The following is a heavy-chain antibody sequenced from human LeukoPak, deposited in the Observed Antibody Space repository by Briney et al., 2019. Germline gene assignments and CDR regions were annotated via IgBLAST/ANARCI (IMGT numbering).Heavy chain of an antibody. D-gene: IGHD3-22*01. CDR3: ARESITMIVTDY. V-gene: IGHV3-30*03. CDR2: ISYDGSNK. Sequence: GGSLRLSCAASGFTFSSYGMHWVRQAPGRGLEWVAVISYDGSNKYYADSVKGRFTISRDNSKNTLHLQMNSLRAEDTAVYYCARESITMIVTDYWGQGTLVTVSS. CDR1: GFTFSSYG. J-gene: IGHJ4*02.